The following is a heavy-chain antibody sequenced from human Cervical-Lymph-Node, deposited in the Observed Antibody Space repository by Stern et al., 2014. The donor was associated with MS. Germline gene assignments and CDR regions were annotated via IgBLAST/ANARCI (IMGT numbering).Heavy chain of an antibody. Sequence: QITLKESGPALVKPTQTLTLTCTFSGFSLSTSGMGVGWIRQPPGKALEWLALIYWDDDKRYSPSLKSRLTITKDTSKNQVVLTMTYMDPVDTATYYCAHITAYSGTYPPSYWGQGTLVTVSS. CDR1: GFSLSTSGMG. J-gene: IGHJ4*02. CDR3: AHITAYSGTYPPSY. D-gene: IGHD1-26*01. V-gene: IGHV2-5*02. CDR2: IYWDDDK.